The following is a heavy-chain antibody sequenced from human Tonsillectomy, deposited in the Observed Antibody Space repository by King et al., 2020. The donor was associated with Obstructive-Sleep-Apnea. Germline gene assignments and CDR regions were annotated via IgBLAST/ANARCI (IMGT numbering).Heavy chain of an antibody. J-gene: IGHJ6*02. V-gene: IGHV1-69*09. CDR1: GGTFSSYA. D-gene: IGHD1-26*01. CDR3: ATVKTWELPFYGMDV. Sequence: QSQLVQSGAEVKKPGSSVKVSCQASGGTFSSYAFSWVRQAPGQGLEWMGGTIPILGIANYAQKFQDRVTLTADKFTSTAYMELSSLRSEDTAVYYCATVKTWELPFYGMDVWGQGTTVTVSS. CDR2: TIPILGIA.